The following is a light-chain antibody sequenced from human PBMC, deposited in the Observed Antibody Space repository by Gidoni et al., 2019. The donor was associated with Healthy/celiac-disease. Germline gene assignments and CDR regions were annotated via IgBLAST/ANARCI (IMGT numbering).Light chain of an antibody. J-gene: IGKJ4*01. CDR1: RSVSSY. CDR2: DAS. CDR3: QQRSNWPALT. Sequence: VGLKRSSPTRSLSPGERATLSCRASRSVSSYLAWYQQKPGQAPRLLIYDASTRATGIPARFSGSGSGTDFTLTISSLEPEDFAVYYCQQRSNWPALTFGGGTKVEIK. V-gene: IGKV3-11*01.